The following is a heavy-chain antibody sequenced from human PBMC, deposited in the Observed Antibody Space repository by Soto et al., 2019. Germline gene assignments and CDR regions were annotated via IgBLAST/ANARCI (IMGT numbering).Heavy chain of an antibody. Sequence: GGSLRLSCAASGFTFSSYWMHWVRQAPGKGLVWVSRINSDGSSTSYADSVKGRFTISRDNAKNTLYLQMSSLRAEDTAVYYCARDWAYGDYTDAFDIWGQGTMVTVSS. J-gene: IGHJ3*02. CDR3: ARDWAYGDYTDAFDI. CDR1: GFTFSSYW. V-gene: IGHV3-74*01. D-gene: IGHD4-17*01. CDR2: INSDGSST.